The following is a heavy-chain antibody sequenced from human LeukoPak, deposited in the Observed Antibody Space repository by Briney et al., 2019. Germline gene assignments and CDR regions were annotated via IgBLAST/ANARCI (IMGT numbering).Heavy chain of an antibody. Sequence: SETLSLTCAVYGGSFSGYYWSWIRQPPGKGLEWIGEINHSGGTNYNPSLKSRVTISVDTSKNQFSLKLSSVTAADTAVCYCARTHYGGNEHFQHWGQGTLVTVSS. D-gene: IGHD4-23*01. J-gene: IGHJ1*01. CDR2: INHSGGT. V-gene: IGHV4-34*01. CDR1: GGSFSGYY. CDR3: ARTHYGGNEHFQH.